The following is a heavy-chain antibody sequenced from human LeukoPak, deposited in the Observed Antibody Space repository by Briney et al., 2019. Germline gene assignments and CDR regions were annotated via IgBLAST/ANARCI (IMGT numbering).Heavy chain of an antibody. Sequence: GGSLRLSCAASGFTFSSYEMNWVRQAPGKGLEWVSYISSSGSTIYYADSVKGRFTISRDNAKNSLYLQMNSLRDEDTAVYYCARGADSSDYYSLFDYWGQGTLVTVSS. CDR3: ARGADSSDYYSLFDY. D-gene: IGHD3-22*01. CDR2: ISSSGSTI. V-gene: IGHV3-48*03. CDR1: GFTFSSYE. J-gene: IGHJ4*02.